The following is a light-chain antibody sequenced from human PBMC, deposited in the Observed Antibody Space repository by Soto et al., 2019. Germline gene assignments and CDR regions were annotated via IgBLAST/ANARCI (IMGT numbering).Light chain of an antibody. CDR1: SSDIGTYDY. CDR3: SSYTTSSPLEA. CDR2: EVI. V-gene: IGLV2-14*01. J-gene: IGLJ3*02. Sequence: QSALTQPASVSGSPGQSITISCTGTSSDIGTYDYVSWYQQHPGKAPKLMIYEVINRPSGISNRFSGSKSGNTASLTISGLQAEDEADYYCSSYTTSSPLEAFGGGTQLTVL.